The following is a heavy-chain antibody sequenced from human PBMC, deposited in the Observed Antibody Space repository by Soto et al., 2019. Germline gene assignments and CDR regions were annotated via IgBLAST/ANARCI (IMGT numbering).Heavy chain of an antibody. CDR2: ISGSGGST. V-gene: IGHV3-23*01. J-gene: IGHJ3*02. CDR1: GFTFSSYA. D-gene: IGHD6-19*01. Sequence: RLSCAASGFTFSSYAMSWVRQAPGKGLEWVSAISGSGGSTYYADSVKGRFTFSRDNSKKTMYLQMNSLRAEDTAVYYCAKTTDGWFSAFEIWGQGTMVTVSS. CDR3: AKTTDGWFSAFEI.